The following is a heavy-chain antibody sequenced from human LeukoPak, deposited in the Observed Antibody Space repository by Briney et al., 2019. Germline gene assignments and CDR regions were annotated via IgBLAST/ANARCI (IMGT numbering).Heavy chain of an antibody. CDR3: ARTDFWSGSGWFDP. Sequence: SETLSLTCTVSGGSISSYYWSWIRQPAGKGLEWIGRIYTSGSTNYNPSLKSRVTMSVDTSKNQFSLKLSSVTAADTAVYYCARTDFWSGSGWFDPWGQGTLVTVSS. CDR1: GGSISSYY. CDR2: IYTSGST. D-gene: IGHD3-3*01. V-gene: IGHV4-4*07. J-gene: IGHJ5*02.